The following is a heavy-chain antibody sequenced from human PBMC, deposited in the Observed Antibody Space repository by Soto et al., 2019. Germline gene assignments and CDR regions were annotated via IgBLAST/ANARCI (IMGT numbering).Heavy chain of an antibody. V-gene: IGHV1-3*01. D-gene: IGHD6-19*01. CDR2: INAGNGNT. CDR1: GYTFTSYA. CDR3: ARDCEGIAVAGTLVYFQH. Sequence: ASVKVSCKASGYTFTSYAMHWVRQAPGQRLEWMGWINAGNGNTKYSQKFQGRVTITRDTSASTAYMELSSLRSEDTAVYYCARDCEGIAVAGTLVYFQHWGQGTLVTVSS. J-gene: IGHJ1*01.